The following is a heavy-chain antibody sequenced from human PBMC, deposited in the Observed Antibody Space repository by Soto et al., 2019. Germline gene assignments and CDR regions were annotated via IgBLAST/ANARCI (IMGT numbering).Heavy chain of an antibody. D-gene: IGHD6-13*01. CDR3: ARGIIAAADHKPSFDY. CDR2: INHSGST. CDR1: GGSFSGYY. V-gene: IGHV4-34*01. J-gene: IGHJ4*02. Sequence: SETLSLTCAVYGGSFSGYYWSWIRQPPGKGLEWIGEINHSGSTNYNPSLKSRVTISVDTSKNQFSLKLSSVTAADTAVYYCARGIIAAADHKPSFDYWGQGTLVTVSS.